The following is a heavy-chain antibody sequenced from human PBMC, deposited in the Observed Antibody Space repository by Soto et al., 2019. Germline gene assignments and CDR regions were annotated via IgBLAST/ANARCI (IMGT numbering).Heavy chain of an antibody. Sequence: AGRTVGNPTGTRTLTYTFSGFSLTTTGVGVGWIRQPPGKALEWLAIIYWNGDNRYRPSLKGRFTITKDTSKNQVVLTMTNMDPVETATYYCGHRARGATFDYWGQGTLVPVSS. J-gene: IGHJ4*02. CDR1: GFSLTTTGVG. D-gene: IGHD3-10*01. V-gene: IGHV2-5*01. CDR2: IYWNGDN. CDR3: GHRARGATFDY.